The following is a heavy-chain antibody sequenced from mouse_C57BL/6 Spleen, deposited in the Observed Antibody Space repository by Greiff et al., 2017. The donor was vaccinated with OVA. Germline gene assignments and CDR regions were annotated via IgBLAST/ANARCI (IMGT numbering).Heavy chain of an antibody. J-gene: IGHJ4*01. Sequence: QVQLQQPGAELVRPGSSVKLSCKASGYTFTSYWMHWVKQRPIQGLEWIGNIDPSDSETHYNQKFKDKATLTVDKSSSTAYMELNSLTSEDSAVYYCARSRSLSMDYWGQGTSVTVCS. CDR3: ARSRSLSMDY. CDR1: GYTFTSYW. CDR2: IDPSDSET. V-gene: IGHV1-52*01. D-gene: IGHD6-1*01.